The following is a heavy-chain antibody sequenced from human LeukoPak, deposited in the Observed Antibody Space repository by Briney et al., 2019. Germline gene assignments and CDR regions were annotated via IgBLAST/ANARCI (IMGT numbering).Heavy chain of an antibody. CDR3: AQDIAWGAFEH. CDR1: GFTFSSYA. Sequence: GGSLRLSCAASGFTFSSYAMSWVRQAPGKGLEWVSAISGSGGSTYYADSVKGRFTISRDNSKNTLSLQMNSLRVEDTALYYCAQDIAWGAFEHWGQGTLVTVSS. D-gene: IGHD7-27*01. V-gene: IGHV3-23*01. CDR2: ISGSGGST. J-gene: IGHJ4*02.